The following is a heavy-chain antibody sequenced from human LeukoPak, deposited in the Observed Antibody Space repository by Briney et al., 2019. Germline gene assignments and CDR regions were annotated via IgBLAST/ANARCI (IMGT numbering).Heavy chain of an antibody. V-gene: IGHV3-23*01. CDR2: TSGSGGST. CDR3: AKNGGSQCYSHLDS. Sequence: EGSLRLSCAASGFTFSSYATSWVRQAPGKGLEWVSGTSGSGGSTYYAGSVKGRFTISRDNSKNTLYLQMNSLRVEDTAVYYCAKNGGSQCYSHLDSWGQGTLVTVSS. CDR1: GFTFSSYA. D-gene: IGHD2-15*01. J-gene: IGHJ4*02.